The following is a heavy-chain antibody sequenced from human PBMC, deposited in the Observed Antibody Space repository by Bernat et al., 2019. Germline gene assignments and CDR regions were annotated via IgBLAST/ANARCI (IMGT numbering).Heavy chain of an antibody. CDR1: GYTFTNYA. CDR3: ARGGGVTPFDY. Sequence: QVQLVQSGAEVKKPGASVNVSCKASGYTFTNYAVTWLRQAPGQGLEWMGWISAYNGNRNYAQNFQGRVTMTTDTSTNTAYMELRSLRSDDTALYYCARGGGVTPFDYWGQGALVTVSS. CDR2: ISAYNGNR. J-gene: IGHJ4*02. D-gene: IGHD3-16*01. V-gene: IGHV1-18*01.